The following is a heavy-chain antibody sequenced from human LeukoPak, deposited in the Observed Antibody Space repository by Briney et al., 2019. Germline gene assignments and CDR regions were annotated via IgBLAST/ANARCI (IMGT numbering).Heavy chain of an antibody. CDR3: VRDISGYYFDY. V-gene: IGHV3-74*01. D-gene: IGHD3-22*01. CDR2: LNGDGDYT. Sequence: PGGSLRLSCAVSGFTFSNYWMYWVRQGPGKGLVWVSRLNGDGDYTNYEDSVKGRFTISRDNAKNTLYLQMNSLRAEDTAVYYCVRDISGYYFDYWGQGTLVTVSS. CDR1: GFTFSNYW. J-gene: IGHJ4*02.